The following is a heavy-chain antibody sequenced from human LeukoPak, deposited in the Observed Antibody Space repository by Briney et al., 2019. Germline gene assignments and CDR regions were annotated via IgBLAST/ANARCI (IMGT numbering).Heavy chain of an antibody. Sequence: PSETLSLTCTVSGGSISSYYWSWIRQPPGKGLEWIGYIYYSGSTNYNPSLKSRVTISVDTSKNQFSLKLSSVTAADPAVYYCARDRGTAAFDYWGQGTLVTVSS. J-gene: IGHJ4*02. D-gene: IGHD3-10*01. V-gene: IGHV4-59*01. CDR2: IYYSGST. CDR3: ARDRGTAAFDY. CDR1: GGSISSYY.